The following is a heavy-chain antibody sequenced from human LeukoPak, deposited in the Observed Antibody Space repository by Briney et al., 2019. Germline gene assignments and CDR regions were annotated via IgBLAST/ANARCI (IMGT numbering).Heavy chain of an antibody. J-gene: IGHJ5*02. D-gene: IGHD2-2*02. Sequence: SETLSLTCTVSGGSISSSSYYWGWIRQPPGKGLEWIGSIYYSGSTYYNPFLKSRVTISVDTSKNQFSLKLSSVTAADTAVYYCARQGGCSSTSCYTSWFDPWGQGTLVTVSS. CDR1: GGSISSSSYY. CDR3: ARQGGCSSTSCYTSWFDP. V-gene: IGHV4-39*01. CDR2: IYYSGST.